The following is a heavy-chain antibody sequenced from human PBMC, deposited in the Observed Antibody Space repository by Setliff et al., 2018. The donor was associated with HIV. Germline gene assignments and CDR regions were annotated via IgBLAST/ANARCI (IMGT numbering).Heavy chain of an antibody. V-gene: IGHV4-61*09. Sequence: SETLSLTCTVSGGSISSGTYYWSWIRQPAGKGLEWIGHIYTDGSTNFNPTLRSRVTISADTPKNQVSLKLTSVTAADTAVYYCARHGGYSSPPGYWGQGTLVTVSS. CDR1: GGSISSGTYY. CDR2: IYTDGST. CDR3: ARHGGYSSPPGY. D-gene: IGHD5-18*01. J-gene: IGHJ4*02.